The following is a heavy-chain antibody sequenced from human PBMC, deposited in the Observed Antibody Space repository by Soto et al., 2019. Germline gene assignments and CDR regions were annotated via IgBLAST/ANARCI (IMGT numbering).Heavy chain of an antibody. CDR2: IYYSGST. D-gene: IGHD5-18*01. CDR3: ARAGTAMVTLDY. V-gene: IGHV4-59*01. J-gene: IGHJ4*02. Sequence: SETLSLTCTVSGGSTSSYFLSWIRQPPGKGLEWIGYIYYSGSTNYNPSLKSRVTISVDTSKNQFSLKLSSVTAADTAVYYCARAGTAMVTLDYWGQGTLVTVSS. CDR1: GGSTSSYF.